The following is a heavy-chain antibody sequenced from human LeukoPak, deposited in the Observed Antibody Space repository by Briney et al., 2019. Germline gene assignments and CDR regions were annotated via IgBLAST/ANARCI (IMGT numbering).Heavy chain of an antibody. J-gene: IGHJ4*02. CDR3: AKDSGVVPAAETALFDY. CDR1: GFTFSSYA. CDR2: ISGSGGGT. D-gene: IGHD2-2*01. V-gene: IGHV3-23*01. Sequence: GGSLRLSCAASGFTFSSYAMSWVRQAPGKGLEWVSAISGSGGGTYYADSVKGRFTISRDNSKNTLYLQMNSLRAEDTAVYYCAKDSGVVPAAETALFDYWGQGTLVTVSS.